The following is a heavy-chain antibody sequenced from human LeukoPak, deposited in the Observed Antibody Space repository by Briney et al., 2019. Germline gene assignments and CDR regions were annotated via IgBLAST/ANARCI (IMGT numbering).Heavy chain of an antibody. Sequence: SETLSLSCTVSGSSISSYYWSWVRQPPGKGLEWICYIYYTGSTNSTPCLKSLDTISVDTSKNQFSPKLSSVTAADTAVYYCARGGYYDKEAFDIWGQGTMVTVSS. CDR1: GSSISSYY. V-gene: IGHV4-59*01. J-gene: IGHJ3*02. CDR3: ARGGYYDKEAFDI. CDR2: IYYTGST. D-gene: IGHD3-22*01.